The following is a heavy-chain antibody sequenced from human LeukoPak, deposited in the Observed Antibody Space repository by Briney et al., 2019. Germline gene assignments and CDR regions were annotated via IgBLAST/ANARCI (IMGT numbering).Heavy chain of an antibody. D-gene: IGHD1-14*01. CDR3: AMRPGAFDI. J-gene: IGHJ3*02. CDR1: GFTFSSYS. Sequence: GGSLRLSCAASGFTFSSYSMNWVRQAPGKGLEWVSVIYSGGSTYYADSVKGRFTISRDNSKNTLYLQMNSLRAEDTAVYYCAMRPGAFDIWGQGTMVTVSS. V-gene: IGHV3-66*02. CDR2: IYSGGST.